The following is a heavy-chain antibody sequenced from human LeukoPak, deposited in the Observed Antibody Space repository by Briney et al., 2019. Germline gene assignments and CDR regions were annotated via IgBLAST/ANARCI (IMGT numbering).Heavy chain of an antibody. CDR2: INPDSGGT. Sequence: GASVKVSCKASGYAFTGFYMHWVRQAPGQGLEWAGWINPDSGGTKYAQKFQGRVTMTRDTSIRTAYMELTRLRSDDTAVYYCARVARFQRNIPSTGSELGYWGQGTLVTVSS. J-gene: IGHJ4*02. D-gene: IGHD3-10*01. V-gene: IGHV1-2*02. CDR3: ARVARFQRNIPSTGSELGY. CDR1: GYAFTGFY.